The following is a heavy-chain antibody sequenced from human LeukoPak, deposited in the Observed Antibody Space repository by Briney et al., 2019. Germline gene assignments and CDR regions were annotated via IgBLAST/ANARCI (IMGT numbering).Heavy chain of an antibody. Sequence: GGSLRLCCAASGFTFSSYAMHWVRQAPGKGLEWVAVISYDGSNKYYADSVKGRFTISRDNSKNTLYLHLNILRAEDTAVYYCARDMDSYGRSWFDPWGQGTLVTVSS. J-gene: IGHJ5*02. CDR1: GFTFSSYA. D-gene: IGHD5-18*01. CDR3: ARDMDSYGRSWFDP. CDR2: ISYDGSNK. V-gene: IGHV3-30*04.